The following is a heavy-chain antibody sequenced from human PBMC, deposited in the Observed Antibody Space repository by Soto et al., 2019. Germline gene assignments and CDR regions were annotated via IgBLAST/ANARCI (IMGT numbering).Heavy chain of an antibody. CDR2: ISWNSGSI. CDR1: GFTFDDYA. Sequence: DVQLVESGGGLVQPGRSLRLSCAASGFTFDDYAMHWVRQAPGKGLEWVSGISWNSGSIGYADSVKGRFTISRDNAKNSLYLQMNSLRAEDTALYYCAKGPQDYYYGMDVWGQGTTVTVSS. V-gene: IGHV3-9*01. CDR3: AKGPQDYYYGMDV. J-gene: IGHJ6*02.